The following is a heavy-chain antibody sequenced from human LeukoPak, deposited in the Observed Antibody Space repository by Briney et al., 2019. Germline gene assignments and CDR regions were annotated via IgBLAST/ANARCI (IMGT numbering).Heavy chain of an antibody. V-gene: IGHV3-23*01. D-gene: IGHD1-26*01. CDR2: ISGSGGST. Sequence: GGSLRLSCAASGFTFSSYAMSWVRQAPGKGLEWVSAISGSGGSTYYAGSVKGRFTISRDNSKNTLYLQMNSLRAEDTAVYHCAKESSGSYYSSDYWGQGTLVTVSS. CDR1: GFTFSSYA. CDR3: AKESSGSYYSSDY. J-gene: IGHJ4*02.